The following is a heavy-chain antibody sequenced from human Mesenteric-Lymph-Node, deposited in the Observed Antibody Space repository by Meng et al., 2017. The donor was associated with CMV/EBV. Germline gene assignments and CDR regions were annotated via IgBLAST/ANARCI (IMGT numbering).Heavy chain of an antibody. CDR2: IYPGDSDT. CDR3: VRHLRYNWNDPPDY. V-gene: IGHV5-51*01. CDR1: GYSFTNYW. J-gene: IGHJ4*02. D-gene: IGHD1-1*01. Sequence: GGSLRLSCKVSGYSFTNYWIGWVRQMPGKGLEWMGMIYPGDSDTTYSPSFQGLITISVDKSTNTAYLQWSGLKASDTALYYCVRHLRYNWNDPPDYWGQGTLVTVSS.